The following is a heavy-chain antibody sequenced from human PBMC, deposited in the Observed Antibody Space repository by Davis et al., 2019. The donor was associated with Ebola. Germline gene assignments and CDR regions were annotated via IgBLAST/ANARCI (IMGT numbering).Heavy chain of an antibody. Sequence: PGGSLRLSCAASGFTVSSNYMSWVRQAPGKGLEWVSVIYSGGSTYYADSVKGRFTISRDNSKKTLYLQMNSLKAEDTAVYYCAKSPRSFITMIVVVITPFDYWGQGTLVTVSS. CDR1: GFTVSSNY. CDR3: AKSPRSFITMIVVVITPFDY. D-gene: IGHD3-22*01. CDR2: IYSGGST. J-gene: IGHJ4*02. V-gene: IGHV3-53*01.